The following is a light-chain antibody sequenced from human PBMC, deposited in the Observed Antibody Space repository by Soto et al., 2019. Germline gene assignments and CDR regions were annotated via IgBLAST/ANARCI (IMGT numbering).Light chain of an antibody. V-gene: IGKV1-9*01. CDR1: QGISSY. CDR2: AAS. CDR3: QQINRYPRT. Sequence: DIQLTQSPSFLSASVGDRVTITCRASQGISSYLAWYQQRPGKAPRLLIYAASTLQSGVRSRFSGSGSGTDFTHTISRLQHEDFATFYCQQINRYPRTFGQGTKLELK. J-gene: IGKJ2*01.